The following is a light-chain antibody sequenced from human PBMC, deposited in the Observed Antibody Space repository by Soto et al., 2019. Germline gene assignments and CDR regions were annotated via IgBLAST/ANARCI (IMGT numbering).Light chain of an antibody. J-gene: IGKJ4*01. V-gene: IGKV1-5*03. Sequence: DIQMTQSPSTLSASLGDRVTITCRASQSISSWLAWYQQKPGKAPKLLIYKASTLESGVPSNFSGSGSGTEFTLTISSLQPDDFATYYCQKDYSYSSPTFGGGTKVDTK. CDR1: QSISSW. CDR2: KAS. CDR3: QKDYSYSSPT.